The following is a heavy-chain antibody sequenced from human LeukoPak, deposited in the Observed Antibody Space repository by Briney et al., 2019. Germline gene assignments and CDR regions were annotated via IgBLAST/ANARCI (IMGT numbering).Heavy chain of an antibody. D-gene: IGHD3-9*01. Sequence: GGSLRLSCEASGFSFGSYAMSWVRQSPGKGLEWVATVCASGGCTYYADSVEGRFTVSRDNAMNTLSLQMDSLRADDTAVYFCAKDRLDYAGPHDYFEWWGQGTLVTVSS. J-gene: IGHJ4*02. CDR2: VCASGGCT. CDR3: AKDRLDYAGPHDYFEW. V-gene: IGHV3-23*01. CDR1: GFSFGSYA.